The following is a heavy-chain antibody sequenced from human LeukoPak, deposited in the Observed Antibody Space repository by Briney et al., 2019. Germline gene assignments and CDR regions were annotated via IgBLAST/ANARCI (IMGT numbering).Heavy chain of an antibody. V-gene: IGHV4-59*08. D-gene: IGHD7-27*01. CDR2: IYSSGST. J-gene: IGHJ4*02. CDR1: GGSISNYF. CDR3: ARRPTGDPKFDY. Sequence: SETLSLTCSVSGGSISNYFWTWIRQPPGKGLEWIGYIYSSGSTYYNPPLKSRVTISVDTSKNRFSLKLSTVTAADTAVYYCARRPTGDPKFDYWGQGPWSPSPQ.